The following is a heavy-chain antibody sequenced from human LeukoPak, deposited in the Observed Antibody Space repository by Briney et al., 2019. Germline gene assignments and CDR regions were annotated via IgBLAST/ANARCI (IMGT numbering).Heavy chain of an antibody. CDR1: GGXISSYY. J-gene: IGHJ4*02. V-gene: IGHV4-59*01. CDR2: IYYSGST. CDR3: ARGMQQLYHFDS. Sequence: SETLSLTCAVSGGXISSYYWSWIRQPPGKGLEWIGYIYYSGSTNYNPSLKSRVTISVDTSKNQFSLKLLSVTAADTAVYYCARGMQQLYHFDSWGRGTLVTVSS. D-gene: IGHD6-13*01.